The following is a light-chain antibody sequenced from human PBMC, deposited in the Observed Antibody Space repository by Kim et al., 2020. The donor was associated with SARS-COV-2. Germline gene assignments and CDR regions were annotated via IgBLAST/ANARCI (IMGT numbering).Light chain of an antibody. CDR1: Y. V-gene: IGLV3-19*01. Sequence: YVSWYQQRPGQAPRLVILDNNRRPSGIPDRFSGSRSGDTGSLTITGAQAEDEADYYCSSRDTTDDHIVVFGGGTQLTV. J-gene: IGLJ2*01. CDR2: DNN. CDR3: SSRDTTDDHIVV.